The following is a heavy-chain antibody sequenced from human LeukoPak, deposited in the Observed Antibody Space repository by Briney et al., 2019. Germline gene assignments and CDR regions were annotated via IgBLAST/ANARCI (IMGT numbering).Heavy chain of an antibody. CDR2: ISYDGSNK. Sequence: PGGSLRLSCAASGFTFSDYGMHWVRQAPGKGLEWVALISYDGSNKDYGDSVKGRFTISRDNSKNTLFLQVNSLGTEDTAVYYCAKGLSRYSGYDTDYWGQGTLVTVSS. CDR3: AKGLSRYSGYDTDY. V-gene: IGHV3-30*18. D-gene: IGHD5-12*01. J-gene: IGHJ4*02. CDR1: GFTFSDYG.